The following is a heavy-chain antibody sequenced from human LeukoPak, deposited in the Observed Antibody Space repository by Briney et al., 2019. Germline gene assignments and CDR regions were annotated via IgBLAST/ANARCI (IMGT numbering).Heavy chain of an antibody. CDR2: ISSSSSYI. CDR1: GFTFSSYS. CDR3: ASRYYYDSSPSNDNLDY. D-gene: IGHD3-22*01. Sequence: GSLRLSCAASGFTFSSYSMNWVRQAPGKGLEWVSSISSSSSYIYYADSVKGRFTISRDNAKNSLYLQMNSLRAEDTAVYYCASRYYYDSSPSNDNLDYWGQGTLVTVSS. V-gene: IGHV3-21*01. J-gene: IGHJ4*02.